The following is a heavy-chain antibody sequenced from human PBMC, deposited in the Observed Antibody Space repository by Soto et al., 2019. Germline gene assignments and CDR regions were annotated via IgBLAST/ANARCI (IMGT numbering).Heavy chain of an antibody. CDR3: ARGPNYDILTGRMNPYYYYYYGMDV. CDR2: IWYDGSNK. V-gene: IGHV3-33*01. CDR1: GFTFSSYG. Sequence: QVQLVESGGGVVQPGRSLRHSCAASGFTFSSYGMHWVRQAPGKGLEWVAVIWYDGSNKYYADSVKGRFTISRDNSKNTLYLQMNSLRAEDTAVYYCARGPNYDILTGRMNPYYYYYYGMDVWGQGTTVTVSS. D-gene: IGHD3-9*01. J-gene: IGHJ6*02.